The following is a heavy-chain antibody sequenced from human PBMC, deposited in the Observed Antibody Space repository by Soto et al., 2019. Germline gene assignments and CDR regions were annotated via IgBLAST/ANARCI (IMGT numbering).Heavy chain of an antibody. V-gene: IGHV4-34*01. Sequence: QAQLQQWGAGLLKPSETLSLTCAVYGGSFSGYYWSWIRQPPGKGLEWIGEINHSGRTNYNPSLKSRVTISVDTSKNQFSLKLSSVTAADTVVYYCASRRVPAPYVRDYWGQGTLVTVSS. D-gene: IGHD2-2*01. CDR1: GGSFSGYY. CDR3: ASRRVPAPYVRDY. J-gene: IGHJ4*02. CDR2: INHSGRT.